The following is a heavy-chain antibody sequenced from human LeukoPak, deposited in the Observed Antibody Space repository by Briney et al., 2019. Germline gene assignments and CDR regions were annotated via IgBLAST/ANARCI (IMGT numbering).Heavy chain of an antibody. D-gene: IGHD4-23*01. Sequence: SGGSLRLSCAASGFAFSSYGMHWVRQAPGKGLEWVAFISYDGSNKYYADSVKGRFTISRDNSRNTLYLQMNSLGAGDTAVFYCAKGYCSNTNCNAFHFWGQGTLVTVSS. CDR3: AKGYCSNTNCNAFHF. CDR2: ISYDGSNK. V-gene: IGHV3-30*18. J-gene: IGHJ4*02. CDR1: GFAFSSYG.